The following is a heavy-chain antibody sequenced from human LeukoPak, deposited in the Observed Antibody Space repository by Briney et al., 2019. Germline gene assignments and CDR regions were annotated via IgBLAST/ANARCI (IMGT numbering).Heavy chain of an antibody. D-gene: IGHD1-20*01. CDR2: INHSGST. J-gene: IGHJ6*04. CDR1: GGSISSGGYY. Sequence: SQTLSLTCAVSGGSISSGGYYWSWIRQPPGKGLEWIGEINHSGSTNYNPSLKSRVTISVDTSKNQFSLKLSSVTAADTAVYYCARGYNLDVWGKGTTVTVSS. V-gene: IGHV4-30-2*01. CDR3: ARGYNLDV.